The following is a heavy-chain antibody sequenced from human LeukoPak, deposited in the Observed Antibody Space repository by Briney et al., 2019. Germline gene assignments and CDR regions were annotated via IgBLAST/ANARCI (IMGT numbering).Heavy chain of an antibody. D-gene: IGHD3-10*01. CDR1: GFTFSSYW. CDR3: ARYYSSPFDY. Sequence: GGSLRLSCAAPGFTFSSYWMSWVRQAPGKGLEWVANIKQDGSEKYYVDSVKGRFTISRDNAKNSLYLQMNSLRAEDTAVYYCARYYSSPFDYWGQGTLVTVSS. V-gene: IGHV3-7*01. CDR2: IKQDGSEK. J-gene: IGHJ4*02.